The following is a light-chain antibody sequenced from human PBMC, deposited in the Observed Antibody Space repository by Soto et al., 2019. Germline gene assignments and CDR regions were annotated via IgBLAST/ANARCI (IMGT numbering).Light chain of an antibody. Sequence: EIVLTQSPSTLSLSPGERAALSCRASQSVSSYLAWYQQKPGKAPRLLIYDASKLAAGIPARFSGSGSGTDFTLTISSLEPEDFAVYYCQQRSNWPSTFGGGTKVEIK. CDR2: DAS. J-gene: IGKJ4*01. CDR3: QQRSNWPST. V-gene: IGKV3-11*01. CDR1: QSVSSY.